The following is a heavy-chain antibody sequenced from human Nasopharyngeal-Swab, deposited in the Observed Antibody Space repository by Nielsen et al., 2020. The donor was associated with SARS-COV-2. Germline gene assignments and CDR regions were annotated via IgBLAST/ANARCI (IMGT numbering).Heavy chain of an antibody. Sequence: GESLKISCASSGFTLNTYAMSWVRQAPGAGLEWVSAISDSGGRTYYADSVKGRFTISRDNSKNTLYLRMNSLRAEDTAVYYCAKDGSSSPTYWGQGTLVTVSS. CDR3: AKDGSSSPTY. CDR1: GFTLNTYA. D-gene: IGHD6-13*01. CDR2: ISDSGGRT. V-gene: IGHV3-23*01. J-gene: IGHJ4*02.